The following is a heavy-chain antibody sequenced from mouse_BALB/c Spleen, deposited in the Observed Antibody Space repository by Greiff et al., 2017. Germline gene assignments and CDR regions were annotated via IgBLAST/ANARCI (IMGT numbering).Heavy chain of an antibody. Sequence: EVKLQESGGGLVKPGGSLKLSCAASGFTFSDYYMYWVRQTPEKRLEWVATISDGGSYTYYPDSVKGRFTISRDNAKNNLYLQMSSLKSEDTAMYYCARAYYRYDGDYFDYWGQGTTLTVSS. V-gene: IGHV5-4*02. D-gene: IGHD2-14*01. CDR1: GFTFSDYY. CDR3: ARAYYRYDGDYFDY. J-gene: IGHJ2*01. CDR2: ISDGGSYT.